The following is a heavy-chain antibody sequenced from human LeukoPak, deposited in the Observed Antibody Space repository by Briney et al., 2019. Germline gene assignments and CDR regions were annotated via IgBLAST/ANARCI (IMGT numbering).Heavy chain of an antibody. V-gene: IGHV1-2*06. J-gene: IGHJ6*02. CDR2: INPNSGGT. CDR3: ASAIVVVPAAPRGVYYYHYGMDV. D-gene: IGHD2-2*01. CDR1: GYTFTGYY. Sequence: GASVKVSCKASGYTFTGYYMHWVRQAPGQGLEWMGRINPNSGGTNYAQKFQGRVTMTRDTSISTAYMELSRLRSDDTAVYYCASAIVVVPAAPRGVYYYHYGMDVWGQGTTVTVSS.